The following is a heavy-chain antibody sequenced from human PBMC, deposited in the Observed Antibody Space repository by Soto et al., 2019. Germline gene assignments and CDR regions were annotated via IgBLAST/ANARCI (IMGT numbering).Heavy chain of an antibody. CDR3: ARGWGYCSSTSCYVNWFDP. V-gene: IGHV4-34*01. D-gene: IGHD2-2*01. CDR1: GGSFSGYY. CDR2: INHSGST. Sequence: SETLSLTCAVYGGSFSGYYWSWIRQPPGKGLEWIGEINHSGSTNYNPSLKSRVTISVDTSKNQFSLKLRSVTAADTAVYYCARGWGYCSSTSCYVNWFDPWGQGTLVTVSS. J-gene: IGHJ5*02.